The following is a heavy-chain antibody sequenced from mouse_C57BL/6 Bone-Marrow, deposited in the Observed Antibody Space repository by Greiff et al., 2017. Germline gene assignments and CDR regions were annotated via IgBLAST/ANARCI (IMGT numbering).Heavy chain of an antibody. CDR3: TREHDYAMDY. J-gene: IGHJ4*01. Sequence: EVKLMESGEGLVKPGGSLKLSCAASGFTFSSYAMSWVRQTPEKRLEWVAYISSGGDYIYYAATVKGRFTISRDNARNTLYLQMSSLKSEDTAMYYCTREHDYAMDYGGQGTSVTVSS. CDR1: GFTFSSYA. V-gene: IGHV5-9-1*02. CDR2: ISSGGDYI.